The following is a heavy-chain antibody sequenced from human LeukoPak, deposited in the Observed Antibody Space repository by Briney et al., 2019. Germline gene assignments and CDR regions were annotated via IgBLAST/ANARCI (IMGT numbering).Heavy chain of an antibody. CDR1: GFTFSTYW. CDR2: INQDGSEK. D-gene: IGHD2-21*01. Sequence: GGSLRLSCAASGFTFSTYWMSWVRQAPGKGLEWVANINQDGSEKYYVDSMKGRFTISRDNAKNSLYLQMNSLRAEDTAVYYCARDLRGDYSYYYMDVWGKGTTVTVSS. J-gene: IGHJ6*03. CDR3: ARDLRGDYSYYYMDV. V-gene: IGHV3-7*01.